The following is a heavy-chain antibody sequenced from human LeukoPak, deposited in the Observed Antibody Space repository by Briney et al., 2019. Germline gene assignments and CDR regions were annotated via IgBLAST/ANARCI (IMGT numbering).Heavy chain of an antibody. CDR3: ARVRGIAAAGIYYFDY. CDR1: GGSISSYY. D-gene: IGHD6-13*01. V-gene: IGHV4-59*01. Sequence: PSETLSLTCTVSGGSISSYYWSWIRQPPGKGLEWIGYIYYSGSTNYNPSLKSRVTISVDTSKNQFSLKLSSVTAADTVVYYCARVRGIAAAGIYYFDYWGQGTLVTVSS. CDR2: IYYSGST. J-gene: IGHJ4*02.